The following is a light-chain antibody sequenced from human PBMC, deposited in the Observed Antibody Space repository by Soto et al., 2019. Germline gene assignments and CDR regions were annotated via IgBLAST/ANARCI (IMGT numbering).Light chain of an antibody. CDR2: SND. Sequence: QLVLTQPPSASGTPGQRVTISCSGSSSNIGSNYVFWYQQLPGTAPKVLIYSNDQRPSGVSDRFSASKSGTSASLAITGLRSEDEADYYCAAWDDSLSGRVFGRGTKLTVL. CDR3: AAWDDSLSGRV. CDR1: SSNIGSNY. J-gene: IGLJ3*02. V-gene: IGLV1-47*02.